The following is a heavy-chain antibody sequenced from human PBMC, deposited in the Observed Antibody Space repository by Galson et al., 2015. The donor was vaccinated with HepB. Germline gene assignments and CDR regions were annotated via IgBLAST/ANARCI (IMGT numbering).Heavy chain of an antibody. J-gene: IGHJ4*02. CDR1: GGSISSSSYY. V-gene: IGHV4-39*07. Sequence: ETLSLTCTVSGGSISSSSYYWGWIRQPPGKGLEWIGSIYYSGSTYYNPSLKSRVAISVDTSKNQFSLKLSSVTAADTAVYYCARDFDSSGFDYWGQGTLVTVSS. CDR2: IYYSGST. D-gene: IGHD3-22*01. CDR3: ARDFDSSGFDY.